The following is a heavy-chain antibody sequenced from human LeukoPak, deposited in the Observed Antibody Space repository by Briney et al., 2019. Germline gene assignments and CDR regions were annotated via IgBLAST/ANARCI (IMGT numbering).Heavy chain of an antibody. CDR1: GGTFSSYA. J-gene: IGHJ4*02. CDR2: IIPILGIA. D-gene: IGHD6-13*01. Sequence: SVKVSCKASGGTFSSYAISWVRQAPGQGLEWMGRIIPILGIANYAQKFQGRVTITADKSTSTAYMELSSLRSEDTAVYYCARGDSSSSYYFDYWGQGTLVTVSS. V-gene: IGHV1-69*04. CDR3: ARGDSSSSYYFDY.